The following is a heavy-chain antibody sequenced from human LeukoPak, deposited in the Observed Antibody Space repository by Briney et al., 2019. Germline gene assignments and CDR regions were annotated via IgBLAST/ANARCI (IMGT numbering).Heavy chain of an antibody. CDR2: IYHSGST. J-gene: IGHJ4*02. V-gene: IGHV4-38-2*01. CDR3: ARNRSLTTTPGFDH. CDR1: GYSIRSGDY. Sequence: KPWETLSLTCAVSGYSIRSGDYWGWIRQSPGKGLEWIGSIYHSGSTHYNPSLKSRVTISVDTSKNQFSLMLSSVTAADTAVYYCARNRSLTTTPGFDHWGQGTLVTVSS. D-gene: IGHD4-11*01.